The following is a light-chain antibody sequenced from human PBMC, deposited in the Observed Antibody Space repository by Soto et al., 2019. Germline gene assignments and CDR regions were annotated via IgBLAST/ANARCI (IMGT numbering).Light chain of an antibody. V-gene: IGLV2-8*01. CDR3: SSYAASNNVI. CDR2: EVN. J-gene: IGLJ2*01. Sequence: QSALTQPPSASGSPGQSVIISCTGTNSDVGGYNYVSWYQQHPGKAPKLMIYEVNKRPSGVPDRFSGSKSANTASLTVSGLQAEDEADYYCSSYAASNNVIFGGGTKVTVL. CDR1: NSDVGGYNY.